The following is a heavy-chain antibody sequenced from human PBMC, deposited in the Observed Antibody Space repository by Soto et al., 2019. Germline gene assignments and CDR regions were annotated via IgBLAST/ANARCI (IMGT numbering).Heavy chain of an antibody. CDR2: FYWDGEK. J-gene: IGHJ5*01. Sequence: QITLKESGPALVKPTQTLTLTCSFSGFSLTSNGVSVGWIRQPPGEALEWLAFFYWDGEKRYSPSLSGRLTVTSDASENQVALTLTNVDPLDTATYYCTHNRGRTKTVKTFVFWGQGTQVTVSS. CDR3: THNRGRTKTVKTFVF. V-gene: IGHV2-5*02. D-gene: IGHD3-22*01. CDR1: GFSLTSNGVS.